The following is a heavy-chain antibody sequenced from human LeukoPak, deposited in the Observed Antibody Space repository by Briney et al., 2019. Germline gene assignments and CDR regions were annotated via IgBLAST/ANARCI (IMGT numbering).Heavy chain of an antibody. CDR3: ATSGARANRGYYYYYYGMDV. V-gene: IGHV1-2*02. CDR2: INPNSGGS. CDR1: GYTFTGYY. D-gene: IGHD2/OR15-2a*01. Sequence: ASVKVSCKASGYTFTGYYMHWVRQAPGQGLEWMGWINPNSGGSNYAQKFQGRVTMTRDTSISTAYMELSRLRSDDTAVYYCATSGARANRGYYYYYYGMDVWGQGTTVTVSS. J-gene: IGHJ6*02.